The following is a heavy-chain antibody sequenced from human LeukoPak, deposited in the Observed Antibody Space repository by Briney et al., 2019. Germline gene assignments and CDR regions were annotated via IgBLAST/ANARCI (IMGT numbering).Heavy chain of an antibody. V-gene: IGHV3-30*04. CDR3: ARGGAHDAFDI. CDR1: GFTFSSYA. J-gene: IGHJ3*02. Sequence: GGSLRLSCAASGFTFSSYAMHWVRQAPGKGLDWVAIISYDGSYKYYADSVKGRFTISRDNSKETLYLQMNSLRVEDTAVYYCARGGAHDAFDIWGQGTMVTGSS. D-gene: IGHD1-26*01. CDR2: ISYDGSYK.